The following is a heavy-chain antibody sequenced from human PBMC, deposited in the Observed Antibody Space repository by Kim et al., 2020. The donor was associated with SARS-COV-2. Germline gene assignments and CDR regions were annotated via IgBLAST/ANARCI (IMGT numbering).Heavy chain of an antibody. J-gene: IGHJ5*02. D-gene: IGHD3-10*01. CDR1: GFTFSSYS. Sequence: GGSLRLSCAASGFTFSSYSMNWVRQAPGKGLEWVSSISSSSSYIYYADSVKGRFTISRDNAKNSLYLQMNSLRAEDTAVYYCARDLQLLWFGEYGVKQSWNWFDPWGQGTLVTVSS. V-gene: IGHV3-21*01. CDR2: ISSSSSYI. CDR3: ARDLQLLWFGEYGVKQSWNWFDP.